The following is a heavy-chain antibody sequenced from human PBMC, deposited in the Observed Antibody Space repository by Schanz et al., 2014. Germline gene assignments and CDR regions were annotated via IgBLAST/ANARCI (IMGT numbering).Heavy chain of an antibody. J-gene: IGHJ4*02. V-gene: IGHV3-11*01. CDR3: ARIGGSGIDY. Sequence: QVQLVDSGGGLVKPGGSLRLSCTASGFPFSDYFMAWIRQPPGRGLEWVSYIGNGGVTIYYADSVKGRFTISRDNSKNSLYLQMNSLRAEGAAVYYCARIGGSGIDYWAQGTLXTVSS. CDR2: IGNGGVTI. CDR1: GFPFSDYF. D-gene: IGHD6-25*01.